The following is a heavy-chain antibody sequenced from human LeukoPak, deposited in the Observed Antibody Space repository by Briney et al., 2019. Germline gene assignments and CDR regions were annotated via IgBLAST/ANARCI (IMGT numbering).Heavy chain of an antibody. CDR1: GYNFNIHY. CDR3: ASEGPLREDAYDI. CDR2: INPNSGGT. Sequence: GASVKVSCNASGYNFNIHYIHWVRQAPGQGPEWMGWINPNSGGTKYSQKFEGRVTMTRDTSSSSAYLELSSLRSDDTAVYYCASEGPLREDAYDIWGQGTLVHVSS. J-gene: IGHJ3*02. V-gene: IGHV1-2*02. D-gene: IGHD2-15*01.